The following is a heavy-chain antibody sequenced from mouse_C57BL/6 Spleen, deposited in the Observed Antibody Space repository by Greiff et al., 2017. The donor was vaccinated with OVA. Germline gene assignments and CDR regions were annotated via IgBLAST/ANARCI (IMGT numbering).Heavy chain of an antibody. D-gene: IGHD2-4*01. CDR2: INPNNGGT. CDR1: GYTFTDYY. CDR3: ARLGDYDVSY. V-gene: IGHV1-26*01. J-gene: IGHJ2*01. Sequence: EVQLQQSGPELVKPGASVKISCKASGYTFTDYYMNWVKQSHGKSLEWIGDINPNNGGTSYNQKFKGKATLTVDKSSSTAYMELRSLTSEDSAVYYCARLGDYDVSYWGQGTTLTVSS.